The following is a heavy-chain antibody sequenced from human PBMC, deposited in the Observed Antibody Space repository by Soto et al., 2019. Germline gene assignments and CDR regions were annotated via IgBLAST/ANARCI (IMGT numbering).Heavy chain of an antibody. D-gene: IGHD4-17*01. V-gene: IGHV1-69*06. CDR3: ARDVRVSSRRLQRLPGGMDV. Sequence: SVKVSCKASGGTFSSYAISWVRQAPGQGLEWMGGIIPIFGTANYAQKFQGRVTITADKSTSTAYMELSSLRSEETAVYYCARDVRVSSRRLQRLPGGMDVWGQGTTLTVSS. CDR2: IIPIFGTA. CDR1: GGTFSSYA. J-gene: IGHJ6*02.